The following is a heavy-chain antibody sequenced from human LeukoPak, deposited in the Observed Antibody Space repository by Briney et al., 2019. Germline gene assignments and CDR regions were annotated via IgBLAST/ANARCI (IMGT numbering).Heavy chain of an antibody. CDR3: AKGPRGSRWWFDY. J-gene: IGHJ4*02. V-gene: IGHV3-23*01. Sequence: GGSLRLSCAASGFTFSSYAMSWVRQAPGKGLEWVSAISGSGGSTYYADSVKGRFTISRDNSKNTLYLQMNSLRAEDTAVYCCAKGPRGSRWWFDYWGQGTLVTVSS. CDR2: ISGSGGST. D-gene: IGHD2-15*01. CDR1: GFTFSSYA.